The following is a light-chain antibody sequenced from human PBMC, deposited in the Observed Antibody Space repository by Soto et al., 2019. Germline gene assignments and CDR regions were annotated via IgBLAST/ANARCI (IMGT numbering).Light chain of an antibody. CDR3: QQYNNWPKT. CDR1: QSISSS. V-gene: IGKV3-15*01. Sequence: ETVMTQSPATLSVSPGERATLSCRASQSISSSLAWYQQRPGQAPRLLIYGTTTRAAGVPSRFSGSGSGAEFTLTISSLQSEDFAFYYCQQYNNWPKTFGQGTKVDIK. J-gene: IGKJ1*01. CDR2: GTT.